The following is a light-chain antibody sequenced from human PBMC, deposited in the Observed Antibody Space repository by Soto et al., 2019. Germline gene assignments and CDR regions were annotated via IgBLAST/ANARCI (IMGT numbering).Light chain of an antibody. V-gene: IGKV1-39*01. J-gene: IGKJ1*01. CDR1: QSITDY. CDR2: AAS. CDR3: HQSYSSPRT. Sequence: DIQMTQSPSSLSASVGDRVTITCRTSQSITDYLNWYQQKPGKAPKFLIYAASSLQSGVQSRFSGSGSGTDFTLTIRSLQPEDSATYYCHQSYSSPRTFGQGTKVDI.